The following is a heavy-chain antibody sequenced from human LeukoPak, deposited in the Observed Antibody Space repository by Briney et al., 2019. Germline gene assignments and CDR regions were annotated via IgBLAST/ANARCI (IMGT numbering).Heavy chain of an antibody. D-gene: IGHD3-22*01. V-gene: IGHV1/OR15-1*01. J-gene: IGHJ4*02. CDR3: ARAPYYYDSSGYPPPFDY. CDR1: GYIFTDYY. Sequence: GASVKVSCKASGYIFTDYYMHWVRQAPGQELGWMGRINPNSGGTNYAQKFQGRVTMTRDTSISTAYTELSSLRSEDTATYYCARAPYYYDSSGYPPPFDYWGQGTPVTVSS. CDR2: INPNSGGT.